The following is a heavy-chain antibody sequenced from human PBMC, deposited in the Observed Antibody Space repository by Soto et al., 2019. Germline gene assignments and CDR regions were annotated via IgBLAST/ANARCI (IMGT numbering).Heavy chain of an antibody. J-gene: IGHJ3*02. V-gene: IGHV3-7*01. CDR2: IKQDGSEK. D-gene: IGHD3-9*01. CDR3: ARDSGLRYFDWFQDLSAFDI. Sequence: EVQLVESGGGLVQPGGSLRLSCAASGFTFSSYWMSWVRQAPGKGLEWVANIKQDGSEKYYVDSVKGRFTISRDNAKNSMYMQMNSLRAEDTAVYYCARDSGLRYFDWFQDLSAFDIWGQGTMVTVSS. CDR1: GFTFSSYW.